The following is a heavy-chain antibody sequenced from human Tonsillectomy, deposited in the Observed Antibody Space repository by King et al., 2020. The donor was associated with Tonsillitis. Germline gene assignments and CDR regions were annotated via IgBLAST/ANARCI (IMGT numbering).Heavy chain of an antibody. D-gene: IGHD5-12*01. CDR3: AKNVDVVTTSNGMDV. CDR1: GFTLSSAD. J-gene: IGHJ6*02. V-gene: IGHV3-30*18. Sequence: GGGGGEPGRALRRSCAASGFTLSSADIHWVRQAPGKGLEWVAVILYDGSNKYYADSVKGRFTISRDNSKNTLYLQMNSLRAEDTAVYYCAKNVDVVTTSNGMDVWGQGTTVTVSS. CDR2: ILYDGSNK.